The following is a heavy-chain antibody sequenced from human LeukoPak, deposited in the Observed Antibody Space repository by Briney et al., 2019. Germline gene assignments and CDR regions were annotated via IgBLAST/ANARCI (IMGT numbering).Heavy chain of an antibody. CDR1: RFTFSSFS. CDR3: ARDYYDSSGYYSLDY. D-gene: IGHD3-22*01. CDR2: ISYDRGNK. Sequence: GGSLRLSCAASRFTFSSFSMHWVRQAPGKGLEWVAVISYDRGNKYYADSVKGRFTISRDNAKNSLYLEMNSLRAEDTAVYYCARDYYDSSGYYSLDYWGQGTLVTVSS. V-gene: IGHV3-30-3*01. J-gene: IGHJ4*02.